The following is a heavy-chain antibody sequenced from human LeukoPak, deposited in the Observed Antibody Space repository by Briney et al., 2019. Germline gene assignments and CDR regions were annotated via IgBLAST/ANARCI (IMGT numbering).Heavy chain of an antibody. Sequence: SETLSLTCTVSGGSISSYYWSWIRQPPGKGLEWIGYIYYSGSTNYNPSLKSRVTISVDTSKNQFSLKLSSVTAADTAVYYCARGRRYSNYYYYGMDVWGQGTAVTVSS. CDR1: GGSISSYY. J-gene: IGHJ6*02. CDR2: IYYSGST. V-gene: IGHV4-59*12. CDR3: ARGRRYSNYYYYGMDV. D-gene: IGHD4-11*01.